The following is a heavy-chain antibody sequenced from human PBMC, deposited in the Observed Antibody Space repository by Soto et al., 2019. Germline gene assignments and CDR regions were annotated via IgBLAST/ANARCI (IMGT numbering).Heavy chain of an antibody. CDR1: GGTFSSYA. D-gene: IGHD2-15*01. Sequence: SVKVSCKASGGTFSSYAISWVRQAPGQGLEWMGGIIPIFGTANYAQKFQGRVTITADKSTSTAYMELSSLRSEDTAVYYCAREVRYCSGGGCYYYFDYWGQGALVTVSS. CDR3: AREVRYCSGGGCYYYFDY. CDR2: IIPIFGTA. J-gene: IGHJ4*02. V-gene: IGHV1-69*06.